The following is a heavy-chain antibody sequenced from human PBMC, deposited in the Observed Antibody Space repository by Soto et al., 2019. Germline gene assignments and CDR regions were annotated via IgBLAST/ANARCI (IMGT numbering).Heavy chain of an antibody. CDR1: GFTFTSSA. J-gene: IGHJ4*02. CDR3: AADATAWQQMVPSDY. Sequence: QMQLEQSGPEVKKPGTSVKVSCRASGFTFTSSAFQWVRQARGQRLEWIGWIAVGSGYTNYSQRFQDRVTLTRDMSTATTYMELSRPTTEDTAIYYCAADATAWQQMVPSDYGGQGTLVTVPS. V-gene: IGHV1-58*01. CDR2: IAVGSGYT. D-gene: IGHD2-8*01.